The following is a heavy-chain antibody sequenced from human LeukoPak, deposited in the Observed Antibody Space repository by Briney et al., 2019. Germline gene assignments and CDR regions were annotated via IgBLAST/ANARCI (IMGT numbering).Heavy chain of an antibody. V-gene: IGHV1-2*02. D-gene: IGHD3-22*01. CDR3: ASTSPHDSSRKHY. Sequence: GASVKVSCKASGYTFTGHYMHRVRQAPGQGLEWMGWINPNSGGTNYAQKFQGRVTMTRDTSISTAYMELSRLRSDDTAVYYCASTSPHDSSRKHYWGQGTLSPSPQ. J-gene: IGHJ4*02. CDR1: GYTFTGHY. CDR2: INPNSGGT.